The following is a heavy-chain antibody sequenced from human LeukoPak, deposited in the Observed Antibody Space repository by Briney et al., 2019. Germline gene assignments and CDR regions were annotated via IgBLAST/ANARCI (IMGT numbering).Heavy chain of an antibody. CDR2: IYYSGST. V-gene: IGHV4-59*12. Sequence: SETLSLTCTVSGGSISSYYWSWIRQPPGKGLEWIGYIYYSGSTNYNPSLKSRVTTSVDTSKNQFSLRMRSVTAADTAIYYCARARSQVVAATNWGQGTLVTVSS. CDR3: ARARSQVVAATN. D-gene: IGHD2-15*01. CDR1: GGSISSYY. J-gene: IGHJ4*02.